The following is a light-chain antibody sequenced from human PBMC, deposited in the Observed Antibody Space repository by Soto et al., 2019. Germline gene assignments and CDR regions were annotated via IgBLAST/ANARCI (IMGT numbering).Light chain of an antibody. V-gene: IGLV1-40*01. Sequence: QSVLTQPPSVSGAPGQRVTISYTGSSSNIGAYYDVHWYQQLPGTVPKLLIFGNTNRPSGVPDRFSGSKSGTSASLAITGLQAEDEADYYCQSYDASLRDYVFGTGTKVAVL. J-gene: IGLJ1*01. CDR3: QSYDASLRDYV. CDR2: GNT. CDR1: SSNIGAYYD.